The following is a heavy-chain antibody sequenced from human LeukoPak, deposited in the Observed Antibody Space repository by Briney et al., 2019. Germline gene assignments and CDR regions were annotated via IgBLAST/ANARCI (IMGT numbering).Heavy chain of an antibody. Sequence: SETLSLTCTVSGGSISSYYWSWIRQPPGKGLEWIGYIYYSGSTNYNPSLKSRVTISVDTSKNQFSLKLSSVTAADTAVYYCARSLRRKRGGDWFDPWGQGTLVTVSS. D-gene: IGHD5/OR15-5a*01. V-gene: IGHV4-59*01. CDR3: ARSLRRKRGGDWFDP. CDR2: IYYSGST. CDR1: GGSISSYY. J-gene: IGHJ5*02.